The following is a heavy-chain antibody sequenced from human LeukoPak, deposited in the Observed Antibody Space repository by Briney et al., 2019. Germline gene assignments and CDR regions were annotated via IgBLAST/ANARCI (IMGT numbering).Heavy chain of an antibody. Sequence: PGGSLRLSCAASGFTFSDYYMRWIRQAPGKGLEWVSYISSSGSTIYYAASVKGRSTIARDNTNNSLYLQMNSLRAEDTALYYCARDLMVRGVITKPGDYWGQGTLVTVSS. CDR1: GFTFSDYY. CDR2: ISSSGSTI. V-gene: IGHV3-11*04. D-gene: IGHD3-10*01. CDR3: ARDLMVRGVITKPGDY. J-gene: IGHJ4*02.